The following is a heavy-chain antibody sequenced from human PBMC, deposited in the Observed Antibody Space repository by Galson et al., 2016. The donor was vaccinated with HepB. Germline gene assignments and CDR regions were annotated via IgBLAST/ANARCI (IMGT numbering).Heavy chain of an antibody. D-gene: IGHD3-10*01. V-gene: IGHV3-33*06. CDR3: TKDFPYYHGSGSHESGFDY. CDR1: GFIFRNYG. Sequence: SLRLSCAASGFIFRNYGMHWVRQAPGKGLEWVAGIEYDGTNKYYADSVKGRYIISRDNSKNTLYLQMNSLRVEDTAMYYCTKDFPYYHGSGSHESGFDYWGQGTLVTVSS. J-gene: IGHJ4*02. CDR2: IEYDGTNK.